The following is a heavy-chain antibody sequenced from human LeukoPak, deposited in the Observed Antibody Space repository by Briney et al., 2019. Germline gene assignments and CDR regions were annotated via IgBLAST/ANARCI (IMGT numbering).Heavy chain of an antibody. J-gene: IGHJ6*04. D-gene: IGHD4-17*01. CDR2: ISGSGGST. CDR3: AKSRNPTVTRLGYYYGMDV. V-gene: IGHV3-23*01. CDR1: GFTFSSYA. Sequence: PGGSLRLSCAASGFTFSSYAMSWVRQAPGKGPEWVSAISGSGGSTYYADSVKGRFTISRDNSKNTLYLQMNSLRAEDTAVYYCAKSRNPTVTRLGYYYGMDVWGKGTTVTVSS.